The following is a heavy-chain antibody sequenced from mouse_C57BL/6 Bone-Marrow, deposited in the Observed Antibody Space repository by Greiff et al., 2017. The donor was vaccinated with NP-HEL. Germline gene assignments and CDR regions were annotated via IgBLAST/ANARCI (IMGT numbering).Heavy chain of an antibody. V-gene: IGHV1-53*01. CDR2: INPSNGGT. D-gene: IGHD2-2*01. CDR1: GYTFTSYW. J-gene: IGHJ1*03. CDR3: AREGRWLRRCYLYCDV. Sequence: QVQLQQPGTELVKPGTSVKLSCKSSGYTFTSYWMHWVKQRPGQGLEWIGNINPSNGGTNYNEKFKSKATLTVAKSSSTAYIQLSSLTSDDSAVYYCAREGRWLRRCYLYCDVGYTGTTVTVSS.